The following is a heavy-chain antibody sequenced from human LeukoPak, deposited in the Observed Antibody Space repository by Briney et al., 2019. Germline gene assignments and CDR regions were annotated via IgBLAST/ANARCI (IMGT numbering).Heavy chain of an antibody. D-gene: IGHD3-10*01. CDR2: MNPNSGNT. CDR1: GYTFTSYD. J-gene: IGHJ4*02. CDR3: ARVLRYYYGSGSLLYYFDY. V-gene: IGHV1-8*01. Sequence: GASVKVSCKASGYTFTSYDINWVRQATGQGLEWMGWMNPNSGNTGYAQKSQGRVTMTRNTSISTAYMELSSLRSEDTAVYYCARVLRYYYGSGSLLYYFDYWGQGTLVTVSS.